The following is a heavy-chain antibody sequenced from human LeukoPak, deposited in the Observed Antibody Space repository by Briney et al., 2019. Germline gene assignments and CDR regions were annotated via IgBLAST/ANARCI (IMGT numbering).Heavy chain of an antibody. D-gene: IGHD3-3*01. CDR1: GFTFSSYG. V-gene: IGHV3-30*18. Sequence: GGSLRLSCAASGFTFSSYGMHWVRQAPGKGLEWVAVISYDGSNKYYADSVKGRFTISRDNSKNTLYLQMNSLRAEDTAVYYCAKASLRFLGWLPPDAFDIWGQGTMVTVSS. J-gene: IGHJ3*02. CDR3: AKASLRFLGWLPPDAFDI. CDR2: ISYDGSNK.